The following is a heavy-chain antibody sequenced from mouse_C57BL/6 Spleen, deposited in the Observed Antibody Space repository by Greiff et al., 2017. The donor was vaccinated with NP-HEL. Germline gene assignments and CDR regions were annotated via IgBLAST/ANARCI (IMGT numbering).Heavy chain of an antibody. CDR3: AAFTTVVATDRYYAMDY. Sequence: QVQLQQPGAELVKPGASVKLSCKASGYTFTSYWMHWVKQRPGQGLEWIGMIHPNSGSTNYNEKFKSKATLTVDKSSSTAYMQLSSLTSEDSAVYYCAAFTTVVATDRYYAMDYWGQGTSVTVSS. J-gene: IGHJ4*01. CDR2: IHPNSGST. V-gene: IGHV1-64*01. CDR1: GYTFTSYW. D-gene: IGHD1-1*01.